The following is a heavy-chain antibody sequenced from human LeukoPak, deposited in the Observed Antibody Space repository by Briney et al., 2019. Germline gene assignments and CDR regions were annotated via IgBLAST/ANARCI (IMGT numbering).Heavy chain of an antibody. Sequence: SVKVSCKAPGGTFSSYAISWVRQAPGQGLEWMGRIIPILGIANYAQKFQGRVTITADKSTSTAYMELSSLRSEDTAVYYCARGGQIVGATFFDYWGQGTLVTVSS. V-gene: IGHV1-69*04. CDR2: IIPILGIA. CDR1: GGTFSSYA. CDR3: ARGGQIVGATFFDY. D-gene: IGHD1-26*01. J-gene: IGHJ4*02.